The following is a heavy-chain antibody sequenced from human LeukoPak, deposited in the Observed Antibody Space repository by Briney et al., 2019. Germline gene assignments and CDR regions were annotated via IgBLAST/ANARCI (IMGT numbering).Heavy chain of an antibody. CDR1: GGSISSGDYY. CDR3: ARSYDRYSSSPEDY. J-gene: IGHJ4*02. CDR2: IYYSGST. V-gene: IGHV4-30-4*08. D-gene: IGHD6-6*01. Sequence: SETLSLTCTVSGGSISSGDYYWSWIRQPPGKGLEWIGYIYYSGSTYNNPSLKSRVTISVDTSKSQFSLKLSSVTAADTAVYYCARSYDRYSSSPEDYWGQGTLVTVSS.